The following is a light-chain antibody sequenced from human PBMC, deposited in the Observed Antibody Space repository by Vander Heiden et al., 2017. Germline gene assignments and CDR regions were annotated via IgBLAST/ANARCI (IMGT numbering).Light chain of an antibody. CDR2: EVS. Sequence: QSALTQPPSASGSPGQSVTISCTGTSSDVGGYNYGSWYQQHPGKAPKLMIYEVSKRPSGVPDRFSGSKSGNTASLTVSGLQAEDEADYYCSSYAGSNNVVFGGGTKLTVL. CDR3: SSYAGSNNVV. V-gene: IGLV2-8*01. J-gene: IGLJ2*01. CDR1: SSDVGGYNY.